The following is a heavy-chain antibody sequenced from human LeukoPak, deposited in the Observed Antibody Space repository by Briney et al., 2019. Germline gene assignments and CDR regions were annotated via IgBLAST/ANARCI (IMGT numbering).Heavy chain of an antibody. CDR3: ARHPFATPFDY. J-gene: IGHJ4*02. CDR1: GGSISDNY. Sequence: PSETLSLTCTVSGGSISDNYWSWIRQPPGKGLEWIGYAYYSGHTNYNSSLKSRVTMSLDTSKSQFSLRLSSVTAADTAVYFCARHPFATPFDYWGPGTLVTVSS. V-gene: IGHV4-59*08. D-gene: IGHD2-15*01. CDR2: AYYSGHT.